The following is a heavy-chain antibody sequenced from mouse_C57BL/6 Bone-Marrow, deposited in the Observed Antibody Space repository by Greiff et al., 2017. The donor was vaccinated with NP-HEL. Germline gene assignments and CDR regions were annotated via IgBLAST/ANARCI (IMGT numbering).Heavy chain of an antibody. Sequence: EVQVVESGPELVKPGASVKIPCKASGYTFTDYNMDWVKQSHGKSLEWIGDINPNNGGTIYNQKFKGKATLTVDKSSSTAYMELRSLTSEDTAVYYCARSAWEWYFDVWGTGTTVTVSS. D-gene: IGHD4-1*01. J-gene: IGHJ1*03. CDR2: INPNNGGT. CDR3: ARSAWEWYFDV. V-gene: IGHV1-18*01. CDR1: GYTFTDYN.